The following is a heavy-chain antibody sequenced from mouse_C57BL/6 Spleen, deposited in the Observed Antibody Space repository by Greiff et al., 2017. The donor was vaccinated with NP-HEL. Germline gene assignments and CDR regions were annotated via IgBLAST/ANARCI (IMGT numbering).Heavy chain of an antibody. V-gene: IGHV1-61*01. Sequence: QVQLQQSGAELVRPGSSVKLSCKASGYTFTSYWMDWVKQRPGQGLEWIGNIYPSDSETHYNQKFKDKATLTVDKSSSTAYMQLSSLTSEDSAVYYCATTVVAPYAMDYWGQGTSVTVSS. D-gene: IGHD1-1*01. CDR2: IYPSDSET. J-gene: IGHJ4*01. CDR1: GYTFTSYW. CDR3: ATTVVAPYAMDY.